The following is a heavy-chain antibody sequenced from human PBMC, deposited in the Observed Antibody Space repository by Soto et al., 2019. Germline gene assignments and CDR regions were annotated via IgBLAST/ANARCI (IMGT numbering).Heavy chain of an antibody. D-gene: IGHD3-10*01. V-gene: IGHV4-31*03. J-gene: IGHJ1*01. CDR2: IHHSGST. Sequence: SETLSLTCTVPGGSVNIGTYYWSWIRQHPGKGLEWIGNIHHSGSTFYNPSLKSRVSISVDTSKNQFSLKLSSVTAADTAVYFCVRGVLSWGQGTLVTVSS. CDR3: VRGVLS. CDR1: GGSVNIGTYY.